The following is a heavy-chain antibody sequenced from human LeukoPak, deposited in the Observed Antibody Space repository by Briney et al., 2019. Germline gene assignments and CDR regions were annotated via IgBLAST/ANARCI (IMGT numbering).Heavy chain of an antibody. V-gene: IGHV3-9*01. CDR3: AKDEDESITGGNWFDP. CDR2: ISWNSGSI. Sequence: PGGSLRLSCAASGFTFDDYAMHWVRQAPGKGLEWVSGISWNSGSIGYADSVKGRFTISRDNSKNTLYLQMNSLRGEDRAVYYCAKDEDESITGGNWFDPWGQGTLVTVSS. J-gene: IGHJ5*02. D-gene: IGHD1-14*01. CDR1: GFTFDDYA.